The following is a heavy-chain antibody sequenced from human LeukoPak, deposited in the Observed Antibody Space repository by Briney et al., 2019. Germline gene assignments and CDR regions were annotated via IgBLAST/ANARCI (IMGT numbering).Heavy chain of an antibody. CDR1: GFTFSSYW. Sequence: GGSLRLSCAASGFTFSSYWMSWVRQAPGKGLEWVANIKQDGSEKYYVDSVKGRFTISRDNAKNSLYLQMNSLRAEDTAVYYCARDYRYRAGRLYYYYYMDVWGKGTTVTVSS. CDR3: ARDYRYRAGRLYYYYYMDV. D-gene: IGHD1-1*01. CDR2: IKQDGSEK. V-gene: IGHV3-7*01. J-gene: IGHJ6*03.